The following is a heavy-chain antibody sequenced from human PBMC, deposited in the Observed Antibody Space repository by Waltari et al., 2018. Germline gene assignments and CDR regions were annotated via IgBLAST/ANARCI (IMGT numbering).Heavy chain of an antibody. V-gene: IGHV3-23*01. CDR1: GFTFSNFA. J-gene: IGHJ4*01. CDR2: ISESGRST. Sequence: LESGGAMVQSGGSLRLSCSVSGFTFSNFAMAWVRRAPGEGLECVSVISESGRSTLYTDSVRGRFTISRDNSRNTLYLEMNSLRVEDAAIYYCAKDNRAPISGSPTYYFDHWGHGTVVTVSP. CDR3: AKDNRAPISGSPTYYFDH. D-gene: IGHD3-10*01.